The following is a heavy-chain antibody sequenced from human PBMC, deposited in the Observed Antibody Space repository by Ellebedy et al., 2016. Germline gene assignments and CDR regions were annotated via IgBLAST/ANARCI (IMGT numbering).Heavy chain of an antibody. Sequence: ASVKVSCKASGYTFTSYYIHWVRQAPGQGLEWMGVINPNGGNTSYAQKLQGRVTMTRDTSTNTVYMELSSLRSEDTAMYYCAAGNDGGWFDPWGQGTLVTVSS. CDR1: GYTFTSYY. V-gene: IGHV1-46*04. D-gene: IGHD1-1*01. CDR2: INPNGGNT. J-gene: IGHJ5*02. CDR3: AAGNDGGWFDP.